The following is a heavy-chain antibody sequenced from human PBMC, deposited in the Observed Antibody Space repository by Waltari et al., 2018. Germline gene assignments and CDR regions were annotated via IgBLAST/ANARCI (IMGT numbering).Heavy chain of an antibody. CDR1: GGTFSSYA. D-gene: IGHD2-2*01. CDR2: LIPILGTA. V-gene: IGHV1-69*04. CDR3: ARGPVVVVPAAIGIGDNWFDP. Sequence: QVQLVQSGAEVKKPGSSVKVSCKASGGTFSSYAISWVRQAPGQGLAWMGRLIPILGTANHAQKSQGRVTITADKSTSTAYMELSSLRSEDTAVYYCARGPVVVVPAAIGIGDNWFDPWGQGTLVTVSS. J-gene: IGHJ5*02.